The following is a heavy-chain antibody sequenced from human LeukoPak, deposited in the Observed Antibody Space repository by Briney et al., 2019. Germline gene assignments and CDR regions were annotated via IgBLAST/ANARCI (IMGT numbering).Heavy chain of an antibody. V-gene: IGHV4-39*01. J-gene: IGHJ4*02. D-gene: IGHD4-23*01. Sequence: SETLSLTCTVSGGSISSSSYYWSWIRQPPGKGLEWIGSIYYSGSTYYNPSLKSRVTISVDTSKNQFSLKLSSVTAADTAVYYCARPHDYGGHFDYWGQGTLVTVSS. CDR3: ARPHDYGGHFDY. CDR2: IYYSGST. CDR1: GGSISSSSYY.